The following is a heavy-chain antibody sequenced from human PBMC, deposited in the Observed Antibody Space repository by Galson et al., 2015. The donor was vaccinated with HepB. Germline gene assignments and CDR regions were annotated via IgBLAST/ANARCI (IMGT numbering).Heavy chain of an antibody. Sequence: SVKVSCKASGYTFTGYYMHWVRQAPGQGLEWMGWINPNSGGTNYAQKFQGWVTMTRDTSISTAYMELSRLRSDDTAVYYCARGRAARRPLFLHPVDPPNWFDPWGQGTLVTVSS. CDR3: ARGRAARRPLFLHPVDPPNWFDP. CDR2: INPNSGGT. V-gene: IGHV1-2*04. J-gene: IGHJ5*02. CDR1: GYTFTGYY. D-gene: IGHD6-6*01.